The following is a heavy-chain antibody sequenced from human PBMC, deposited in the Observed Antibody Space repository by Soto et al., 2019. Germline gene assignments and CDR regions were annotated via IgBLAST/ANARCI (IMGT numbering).Heavy chain of an antibody. CDR1: GGSISSYY. J-gene: IGHJ5*02. CDR3: ARDFFDSSDYTTNWFDP. V-gene: IGHV4-59*08. CDR2: IYYSGST. Sequence: PSETLSLTCTVSGGSISSYYWGWIRQPPGKGLEWIAYIYYSGSTNYNPSLKSRVTISVDTSKNQFSLKLTSVTAADAALYYCARDFFDSSDYTTNWFDPWGQGTLVTVSS. D-gene: IGHD3-22*01.